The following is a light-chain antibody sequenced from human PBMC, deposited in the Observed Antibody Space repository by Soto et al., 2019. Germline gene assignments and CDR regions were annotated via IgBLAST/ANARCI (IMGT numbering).Light chain of an antibody. Sequence: EIVLTQSPGTLSLSPGERATRSCRASHSVSSSYLAWYQQKPGQASRLLIYGASSRATGIPDRFSGSGSGTDFTLTISRLEPEDFAVCYCQQYGSSRTFGQGTKVEIK. V-gene: IGKV3-20*01. CDR3: QQYGSSRT. CDR2: GAS. CDR1: HSVSSSY. J-gene: IGKJ1*01.